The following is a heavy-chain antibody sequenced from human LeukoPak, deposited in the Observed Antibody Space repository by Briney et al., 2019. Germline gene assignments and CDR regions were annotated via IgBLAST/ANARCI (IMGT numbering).Heavy chain of an antibody. CDR1: GGSISSSSYY. J-gene: IGHJ3*02. V-gene: IGHV4-39*07. CDR3: ARASVVTATPAFDI. D-gene: IGHD2-21*02. Sequence: SETLSLTCTVSGGSISSSSYYWGWIRQPPGKGLEWIGSFYYSGSTYYNPSLKSRVTISVDTSKNQFSLKLSSVTAADTAVYYCARASVVTATPAFDIWGQGTMVTVSS. CDR2: FYYSGST.